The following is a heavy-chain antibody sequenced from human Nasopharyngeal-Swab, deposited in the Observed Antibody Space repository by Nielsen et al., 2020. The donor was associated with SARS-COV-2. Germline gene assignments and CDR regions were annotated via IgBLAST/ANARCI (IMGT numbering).Heavy chain of an antibody. CDR3: AKGGGGDCWSGFYYYMDV. D-gene: IGHD3-3*01. CDR2: ISWNSGST. Sequence: SLKISCAASGFTFDDYAMHWVRQAPGKGLEWVSGISWNSGSTGYADSVKGRFTISRDNAKNSLYLQMNSLRAEDTALYYCAKGGGGDCWSGFYYYMDVWGKGTTVTVSS. CDR1: GFTFDDYA. J-gene: IGHJ6*03. V-gene: IGHV3-9*01.